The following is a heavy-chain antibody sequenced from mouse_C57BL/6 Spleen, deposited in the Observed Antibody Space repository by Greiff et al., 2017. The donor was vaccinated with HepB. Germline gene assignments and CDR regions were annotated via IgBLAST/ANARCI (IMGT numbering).Heavy chain of an antibody. J-gene: IGHJ2*01. V-gene: IGHV1-82*01. Sequence: VQLQQSGPELVKPGASVKISCKASGYAFSSSWMNWVKQRPGKGLEWIGRIYPGDGDTNYNGKFKGKATLTADKSSSTAYMQLSSLTSEDSAVYFCARSYYYGNPYYFDYWGQGTTLTVSS. CDR1: GYAFSSSW. CDR2: IYPGDGDT. D-gene: IGHD1-1*01. CDR3: ARSYYYGNPYYFDY.